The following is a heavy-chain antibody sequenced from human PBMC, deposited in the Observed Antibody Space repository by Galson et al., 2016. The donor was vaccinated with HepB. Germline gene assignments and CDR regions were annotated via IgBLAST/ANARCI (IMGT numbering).Heavy chain of an antibody. Sequence: TLSLTCSVSDDSFSSSSYYWGWIRQPPGEGLVWIGNIYYLGNTNYNPSLKSRVTISVDTSKKQFSLKLSSVTAADTAVYYCVQLWFGELYFDSWGQGMLVTVSS. J-gene: IGHJ4*02. CDR1: DDSFSSSSYY. D-gene: IGHD3-10*01. CDR3: VQLWFGELYFDS. CDR2: IYYLGNT. V-gene: IGHV4-39*01.